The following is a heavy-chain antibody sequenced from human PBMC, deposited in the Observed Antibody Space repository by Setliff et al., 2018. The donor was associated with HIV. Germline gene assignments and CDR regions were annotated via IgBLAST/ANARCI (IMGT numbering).Heavy chain of an antibody. V-gene: IGHV1-69*13. CDR3: ANLAYCSGDCYSTGASDI. Sequence: SVKVSCKASGGTFSSYGINWVRQAPGQGLEWMGGIIPIFGTVKYPLKFQGRVTITADDSTSTAYMGLSSLRSEDTAVYYCANLAYCSGDCYSTGASDIWGQGTMVTV. CDR1: GGTFSSYG. D-gene: IGHD2-21*01. J-gene: IGHJ3*02. CDR2: IIPIFGTV.